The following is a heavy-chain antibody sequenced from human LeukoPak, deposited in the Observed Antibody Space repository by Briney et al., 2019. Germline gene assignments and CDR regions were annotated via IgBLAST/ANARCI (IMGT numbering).Heavy chain of an antibody. V-gene: IGHV4-59*01. Sequence: SETLSLTCTVSGGSISSYYWSWIRQPPGKGLEWIGYTYYSGSTNYNPSLKSRVTISVDTSKNQFSLKLSSVTAADTAVYYCARVGALDYDFYYMDVWGKGTTVTVSS. CDR3: ARVGALDYDFYYMDV. J-gene: IGHJ6*03. CDR1: GGSISSYY. CDR2: TYYSGST. D-gene: IGHD3-3*01.